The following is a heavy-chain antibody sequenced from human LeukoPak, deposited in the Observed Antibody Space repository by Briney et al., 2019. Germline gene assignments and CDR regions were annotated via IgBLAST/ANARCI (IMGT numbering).Heavy chain of an antibody. Sequence: GSLRLSCVASEFTFSTYAMSWVRQAPGKGPEWVSGISSAGDSTFYADSVKGRFTISRDNSKNTLYLQMNYVRVEDTAIYYSADFGSGSYIFDYWGQGTLVTVSS. CDR1: EFTFSTYA. D-gene: IGHD3-10*01. J-gene: IGHJ4*02. CDR3: ADFGSGSYIFDY. V-gene: IGHV3-23*01. CDR2: ISSAGDST.